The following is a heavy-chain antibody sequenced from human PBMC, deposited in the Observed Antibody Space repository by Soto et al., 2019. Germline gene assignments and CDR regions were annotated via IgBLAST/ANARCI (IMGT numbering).Heavy chain of an antibody. D-gene: IGHD2-2*01. CDR1: GITFKTYG. J-gene: IGHJ6*02. CDR3: ARVHCNSTTCYPNYYYYYGMDV. V-gene: IGHV3-30*03. Sequence: GRSLRLPCAASGITFKTYGMHWDPQAPCKDRKRVAFILYDGINKYYGDSVKGRVTISRDTPMNTLYLQMNSLRPEDTAVYYCARVHCNSTTCYPNYYYYYGMDVWGPGTTVTVSS. CDR2: ILYDGINK.